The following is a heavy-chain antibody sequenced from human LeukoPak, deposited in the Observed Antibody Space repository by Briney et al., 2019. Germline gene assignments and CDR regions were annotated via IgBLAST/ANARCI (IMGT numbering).Heavy chain of an antibody. Sequence: PGGSLRLSCAASGFTFSDYYMSWIRQAPGKGLEWVSAISGSGGSTYYADSVKGRFTISRDNSKNTLYLQMNSLRAEDTAVYYCAKDSKGVLMVYAMSYFDYWGQGTLVTVSS. D-gene: IGHD2-8*01. J-gene: IGHJ4*02. V-gene: IGHV3-23*01. CDR1: GFTFSDYY. CDR2: ISGSGGST. CDR3: AKDSKGVLMVYAMSYFDY.